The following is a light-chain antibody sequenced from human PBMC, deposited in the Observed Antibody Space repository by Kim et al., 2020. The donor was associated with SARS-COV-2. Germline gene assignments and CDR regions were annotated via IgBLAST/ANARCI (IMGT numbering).Light chain of an antibody. Sequence: GQSITISCTGTSSDVGSYNLVSWYQQHPGKAPKLMIYEVSKRPSGVSNRFSGSKSGNTASLTMSGLQAEDEADYYCCSYAGSSTLVFGGGTQLTVL. J-gene: IGLJ3*02. V-gene: IGLV2-23*02. CDR3: CSYAGSSTLV. CDR2: EVS. CDR1: SSDVGSYNL.